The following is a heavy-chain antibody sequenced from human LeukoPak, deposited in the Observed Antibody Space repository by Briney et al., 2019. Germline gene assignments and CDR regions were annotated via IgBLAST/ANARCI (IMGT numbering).Heavy chain of an antibody. V-gene: IGHV4-34*01. CDR1: GGSFSGYY. Sequence: SETLSLTCAVYGGSFSGYYWSWIRQPPGRGLEWIGEINHSGSTNYNPSLKSRVTISVDTSKNQFSLKLSSVTAADTAVYYCARVNYEGIVVVPAAIDYWGQGTLVTVSS. J-gene: IGHJ4*02. D-gene: IGHD2-2*01. CDR2: INHSGST. CDR3: ARVNYEGIVVVPAAIDY.